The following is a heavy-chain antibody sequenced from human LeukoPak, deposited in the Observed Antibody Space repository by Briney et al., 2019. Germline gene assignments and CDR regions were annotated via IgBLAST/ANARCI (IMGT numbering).Heavy chain of an antibody. CDR3: ARDQYSYAHAAH. V-gene: IGHV3-66*01. CDR1: GFTVSSNY. D-gene: IGHD5-18*01. Sequence: GGSLGLSCAASGFTVSSNYMSWVRQAPGKGLEWVSVIYSGGTTYYADSVKGRFTISRDNSKNTLHLQMNSLRAEDTAVYYCARDQYSYAHAAHWGQGTLVTVSS. CDR2: IYSGGTT. J-gene: IGHJ4*02.